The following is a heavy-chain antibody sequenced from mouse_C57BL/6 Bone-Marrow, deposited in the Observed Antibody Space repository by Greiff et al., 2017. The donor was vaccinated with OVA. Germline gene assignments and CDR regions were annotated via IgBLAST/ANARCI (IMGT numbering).Heavy chain of an antibody. CDR1: GYTFTDHT. V-gene: IGHV1-78*01. Sequence: VQLVESDAELVKPGASVKISCKVSGYTFTDHTIHWMKQRPEKGLEWIGYIYPRDGSTNYTEKFKGRATLTADKSSSTAYMQLNSLTSEDSSVYFCAREEVYGNYVWYFDVWGTGTTVTVSS. CDR3: AREEVYGNYVWYFDV. CDR2: IYPRDGST. J-gene: IGHJ1*03. D-gene: IGHD2-1*01.